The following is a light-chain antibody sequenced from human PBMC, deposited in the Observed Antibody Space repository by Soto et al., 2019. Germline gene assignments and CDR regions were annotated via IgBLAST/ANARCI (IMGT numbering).Light chain of an antibody. CDR2: AVS. Sequence: QSALTQPASVSGSPGQSISISCTGTSSDVGAYNFVSWYQQHPGKAPKLMIYAVSNRPSGVYNRFSGSKSGNTANLTISGLQAEDEADYYCSSYTSSSTLVFGSGTKVTVL. J-gene: IGLJ1*01. V-gene: IGLV2-14*01. CDR3: SSYTSSSTLV. CDR1: SSDVGAYNF.